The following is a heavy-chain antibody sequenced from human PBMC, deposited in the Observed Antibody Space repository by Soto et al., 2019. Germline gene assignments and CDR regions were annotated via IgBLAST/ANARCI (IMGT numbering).Heavy chain of an antibody. D-gene: IGHD4-4*01. CDR2: IDWDDDK. V-gene: IGHV2-70*01. CDR3: ARLSTVTTYHYYYYYGMDV. CDR1: GFSLSTSGMC. J-gene: IGHJ6*02. Sequence: SGPTLVNPTQTLTLTCTFSGFSLSTSGMCVSWIRQPPGKALEWLALIDWDDDKYYSTSLKTRLTISKDTSKNQVVLTMTNMDPVDTATYYCARLSTVTTYHYYYYYGMDVWGQGTTVTVSS.